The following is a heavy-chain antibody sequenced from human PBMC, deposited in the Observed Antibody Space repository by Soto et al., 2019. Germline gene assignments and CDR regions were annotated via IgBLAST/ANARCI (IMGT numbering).Heavy chain of an antibody. CDR2: IGTAGDT. J-gene: IGHJ4*02. Sequence: GGSLRLSCEASGFTFSGFDMHWVRQPTGKGLEWVSSIGTAGDTYYAVSVKGRFTISRDNAKNSLSLQMNSLRAGDMAVYFCAKSQEIGTHFFDSWGQGTQVTISS. D-gene: IGHD6-13*01. CDR3: AKSQEIGTHFFDS. V-gene: IGHV3-13*01. CDR1: GFTFSGFD.